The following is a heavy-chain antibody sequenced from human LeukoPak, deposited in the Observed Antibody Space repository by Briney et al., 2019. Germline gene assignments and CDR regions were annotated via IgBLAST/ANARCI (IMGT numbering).Heavy chain of an antibody. Sequence: PGGSLRLSCAASEFTFSSYSMNWVRQAPGKGLEWVSYITRSGSGLWYADSVKGRFTISRDNAKNSLYLQMNSLRDEDTAVYYCARDRGGVFDYWGQGTLVTVSS. D-gene: IGHD3-10*01. V-gene: IGHV3-48*02. J-gene: IGHJ4*02. CDR3: ARDRGGVFDY. CDR2: ITRSGSGL. CDR1: EFTFSSYS.